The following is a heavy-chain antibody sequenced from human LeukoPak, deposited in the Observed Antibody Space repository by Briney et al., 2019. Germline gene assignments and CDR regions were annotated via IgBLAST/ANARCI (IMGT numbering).Heavy chain of an antibody. CDR3: ARDWVGALDY. J-gene: IGHJ4*02. Sequence: ASVKVSCKASGGTFSSYAISWVRQAPGQGLEWMGGIIPIFGTANYAQKFQGRVTITAGESTSTAYMELSSLRSEDTAVYYCARDWVGALDYWGQGTLVTVSS. CDR1: GGTFSSYA. V-gene: IGHV1-69*13. D-gene: IGHD1-26*01. CDR2: IIPIFGTA.